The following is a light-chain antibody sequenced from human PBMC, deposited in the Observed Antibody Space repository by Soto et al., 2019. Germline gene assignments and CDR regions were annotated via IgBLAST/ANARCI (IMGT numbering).Light chain of an antibody. J-gene: IGKJ1*01. CDR2: VAS. CDR3: QARYSTS. Sequence: DIQMTQSPSSLSASVGDSLTLACRASQYISTYLNWYQQKPGKAPKRLIYVASNLQSGVPSRFSGRGSWTEFTLTISSLQPEDIATYYCQARYSTSFGQGTNVYIK. CDR1: QYISTY. V-gene: IGKV1-39*01.